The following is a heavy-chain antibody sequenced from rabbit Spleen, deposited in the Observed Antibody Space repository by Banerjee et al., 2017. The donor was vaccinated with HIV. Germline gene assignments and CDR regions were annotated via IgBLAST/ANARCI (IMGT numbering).Heavy chain of an antibody. V-gene: IGHV1S40*01. J-gene: IGHJ6*01. CDR3: ARDTGTSFSTYGMDL. D-gene: IGHD7-1*01. CDR2: IYAGSSGST. CDR1: GFSFNSNYY. Sequence: QSLEESGGDLVKPGASLTLTCTASGFSFNSNYYMCWVRQAPGKGLEWIACIYAGSSGSTYYASWAKGRFTISRSTSLSTVDLKMTSLTAADTATYFCARDTGTSFSTYGMDLWGQGTLVTVS.